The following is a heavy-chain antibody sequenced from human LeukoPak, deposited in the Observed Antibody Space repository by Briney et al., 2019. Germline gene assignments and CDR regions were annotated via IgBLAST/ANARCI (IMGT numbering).Heavy chain of an antibody. V-gene: IGHV3-48*04. Sequence: PGGSLRLSCAASGFTFSSYNMNWVRQTPGKGLEWVSYISSSSSTIYYADSVKGRFTISRDNAKNSLYLQMNSLRAEDTAVYYCAKDPTGSSGWYYFDCWGQGTLVTVSS. D-gene: IGHD6-19*01. J-gene: IGHJ4*02. CDR1: GFTFSSYN. CDR2: ISSSSSTI. CDR3: AKDPTGSSGWYYFDC.